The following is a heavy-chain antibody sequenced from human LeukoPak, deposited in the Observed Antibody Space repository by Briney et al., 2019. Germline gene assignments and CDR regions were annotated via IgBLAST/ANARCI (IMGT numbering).Heavy chain of an antibody. CDR2: INHSGST. CDR3: ARERPLTGSAFDI. Sequence: SETLSLTCAVYGGSFSGYYWGWIRQPPGKGLEWIGEINHSGSTNYNPSLKSRVTISVDTSKNQFSLKLSSVTAADTAVYYCARERPLTGSAFDIWGQGTMVTVSS. D-gene: IGHD5-24*01. V-gene: IGHV4-34*01. CDR1: GGSFSGYY. J-gene: IGHJ3*02.